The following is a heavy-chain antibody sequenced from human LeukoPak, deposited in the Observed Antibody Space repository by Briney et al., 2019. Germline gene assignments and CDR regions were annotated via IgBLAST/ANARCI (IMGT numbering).Heavy chain of an antibody. V-gene: IGHV4-61*01. J-gene: IGHJ4*02. CDR2: IYYSGST. D-gene: IGHD2-2*01. CDR1: GGPISSSSYY. Sequence: SETLSLTCISGGPISSSSYYWSWIRQPPGKGLEWIGYIYYSGSTNYNPSLKSRVTISVDTSKNQFSLKLSSVTAADTAVYYCARAVTSGWPMYYFDYWGQGTLVTVSS. CDR3: ARAVTSGWPMYYFDY.